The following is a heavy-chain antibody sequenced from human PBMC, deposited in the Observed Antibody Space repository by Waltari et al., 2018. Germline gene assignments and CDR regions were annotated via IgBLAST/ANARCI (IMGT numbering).Heavy chain of an antibody. V-gene: IGHV3-21*02. D-gene: IGHD5-12*01. J-gene: IGHJ4*02. Sequence: EVQLVESGGGLVKPGGSLRLSCAASGFAFSIYMMHWVRQAPGKGLEWLSSISGTTTAVQYSNSVKGRFTISRDNAKNSLYLQMNSLRAEDTALYYCTTELLRDGYNCDYWGQGTLVTVSS. CDR3: TTELLRDGYNCDY. CDR2: ISGTTTAV. CDR1: GFAFSIYM.